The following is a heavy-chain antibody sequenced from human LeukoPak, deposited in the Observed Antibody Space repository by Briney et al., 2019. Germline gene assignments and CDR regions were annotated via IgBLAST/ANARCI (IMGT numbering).Heavy chain of an antibody. J-gene: IGHJ4*02. D-gene: IGHD3-9*01. V-gene: IGHV3-7*03. CDR1: GFTFSSYW. CDR3: ARTQYYDILTGYSPFFDY. CDR2: IKQDGSEK. Sequence: GGSLRLSCVASGFTFSSYWMSWVRQAPGKGLEWVSNIKQDGSEKYYVDSVKGRFTISRDNAKNSLYLQMNSLRAEDTAVYYCARTQYYDILTGYSPFFDYWGQGTLVTVSS.